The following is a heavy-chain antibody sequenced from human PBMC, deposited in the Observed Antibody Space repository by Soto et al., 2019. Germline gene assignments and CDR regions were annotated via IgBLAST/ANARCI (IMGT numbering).Heavy chain of an antibody. D-gene: IGHD3-3*01. CDR1: GFSLSTSGVG. CDR3: AHRSESGYYDYYYYYMDV. J-gene: IGHJ6*03. V-gene: IGHV2-5*02. CDR2: IYWDDDK. Sequence: GSGPTLVNSTQTLTLTCTFSGFSLSTSGVGVGWIRQPPGKALEWLALIYWDDDKRYSPSLKSRLTITKDTSKNQVVLTMTNMDPVDTATYYCAHRSESGYYDYYYYYMDVWGKGTTVTVSS.